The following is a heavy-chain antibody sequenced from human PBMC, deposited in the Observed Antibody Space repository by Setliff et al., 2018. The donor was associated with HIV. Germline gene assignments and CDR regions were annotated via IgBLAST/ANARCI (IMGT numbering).Heavy chain of an antibody. V-gene: IGHV1-8*01. J-gene: IGHJ6*03. CDR1: GYTSTFD. CDR3: ARDYRTTDILSSGYMDV. CDR2: MNPNSGNT. Sequence: ASVKVSCKTSGYTSTFDINWVRQATGQGLEWMGWMNPNSGNTGSAQKFKGRLTMTRSTSISTAYMELSSLTSDDTAVYYCARDYRTTDILSSGYMDVWGKGTTVTVSS. D-gene: IGHD3-9*01.